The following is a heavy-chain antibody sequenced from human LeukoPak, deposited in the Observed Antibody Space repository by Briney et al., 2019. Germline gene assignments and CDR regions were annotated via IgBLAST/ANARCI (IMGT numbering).Heavy chain of an antibody. D-gene: IGHD3-22*01. J-gene: IGHJ6*03. Sequence: SQTLSLTCTVSGGSISSGGYYWSWIRQHPGKGLEWIGYTYYSGSTYYNPSLKSRVTISVDTSKNHFSLKLSSVTAADTAVYYCARTPDNHYYYMDVWGKGTTVTVSS. V-gene: IGHV4-31*03. CDR3: ARTPDNHYYYMDV. CDR1: GGSISSGGYY. CDR2: TYYSGST.